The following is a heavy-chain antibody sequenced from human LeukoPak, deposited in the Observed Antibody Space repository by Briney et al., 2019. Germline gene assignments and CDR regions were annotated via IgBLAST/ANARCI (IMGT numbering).Heavy chain of an antibody. D-gene: IGHD1-1*01. V-gene: IGHV4-39*01. CDR3: ARHRDTGYYYYMDV. CDR1: GGSISVSSYY. J-gene: IGHJ6*03. Sequence: SETLSLTCTVSGGSISVSSYYWGWIRQPPGKGLEWIGNIFYNGKTYYNPSLKSRVTISVDTSKNQFSLKLSSVTAADTTVYLCARHRDTGYYYYMDVWGTGTTVTVSS. CDR2: IFYNGKT.